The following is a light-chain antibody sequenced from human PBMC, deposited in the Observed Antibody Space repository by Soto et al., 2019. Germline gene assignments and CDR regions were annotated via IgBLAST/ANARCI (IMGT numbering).Light chain of an antibody. CDR1: QSVSRY. V-gene: IGKV3-15*01. J-gene: IGKJ1*01. CDR2: DAS. CDR3: QQTKDWPAT. Sequence: DIVMTQSPATLSVSPGERATLSCRASQSVSRYLAWYQQKPGQAPRLLMYDASTRAASIAVRFSGSGSGTEFTLTISSLQSEDFGVYYCQQTKDWPATFGQGTKVEIK.